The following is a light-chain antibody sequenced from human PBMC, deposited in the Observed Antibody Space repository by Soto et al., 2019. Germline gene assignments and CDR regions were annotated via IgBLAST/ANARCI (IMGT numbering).Light chain of an antibody. CDR3: QQYGSSPYT. Sequence: EIVLTQSPGTLSLSPGERATLSCRASQSVSSNFLAWYQEKPGQAPRLLIYGASSRATGIPDRFSGSGSGTDFTLTINRLEPEDFALYYCQQYGSSPYTFGQGTKLEIK. CDR2: GAS. CDR1: QSVSSNF. J-gene: IGKJ2*01. V-gene: IGKV3-20*01.